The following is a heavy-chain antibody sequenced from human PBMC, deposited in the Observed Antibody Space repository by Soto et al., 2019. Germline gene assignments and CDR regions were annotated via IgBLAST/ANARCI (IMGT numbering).Heavy chain of an antibody. CDR3: ARDNGVTARWEWFDP. V-gene: IGHV4-59*01. Sequence: SETLSLTCTVSGGSISRYHWNWIRQPPGKGLEWIGYINYSGSTSYNPSLKSRLTISVDTSKNQFSLNLRSVTAADTAVYYCARDNGVTARWEWFDPWGQGTLVTVSS. CDR2: INYSGST. CDR1: GGSISRYH. D-gene: IGHD1-26*01. J-gene: IGHJ5*02.